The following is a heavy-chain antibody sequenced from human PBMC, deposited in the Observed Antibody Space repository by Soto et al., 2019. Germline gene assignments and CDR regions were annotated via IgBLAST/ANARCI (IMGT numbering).Heavy chain of an antibody. CDR2: IIPIFGTA. V-gene: IGHV1-69*01. CDR3: ARPSTGYSSSWDFDY. J-gene: IGHJ4*02. Sequence: QVQLVQSGAEVKKPGSSVKVSCKASGGTFSSYAISWVRQAPGQGLEWMGGIIPIFGTANYAQKFQGRVMITADESTSTAYMELSSLRSVDTAVYYCARPSTGYSSSWDFDYWGQGTLVTVSS. D-gene: IGHD6-13*01. CDR1: GGTFSSYA.